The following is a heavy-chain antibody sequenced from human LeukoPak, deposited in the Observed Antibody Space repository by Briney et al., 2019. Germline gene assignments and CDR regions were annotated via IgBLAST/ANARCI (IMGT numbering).Heavy chain of an antibody. CDR2: ISSSRSYI. D-gene: IGHD4-17*01. J-gene: IGHJ4*02. CDR1: GFTFSSYS. CDR3: ARDYYGDYALDY. Sequence: GGSLRLSCAASGFTFSSYSMNWVRQAPGKGLEWVSSISSSRSYIYYADSVKGRFTISRDNAKNSLYLQMNSLRAEDTAVYYCARDYYGDYALDYWGQGTLVTVSS. V-gene: IGHV3-21*01.